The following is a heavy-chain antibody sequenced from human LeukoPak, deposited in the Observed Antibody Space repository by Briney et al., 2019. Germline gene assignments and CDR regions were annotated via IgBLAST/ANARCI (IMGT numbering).Heavy chain of an antibody. CDR1: GFTVGSNC. CDR2: IYYGGST. D-gene: IGHD2-21*02. V-gene: IGHV3-66*01. Sequence: PGPSLRLSCAASGFTVGSNCMRWVRQTAGKGLEWVSFIYYGGSTFYAASVQGRVSISRDYSKHIVYLKINHLSAEDSGVYYCARVAKDCGGDCFSDYWGQGPLVNGSS. J-gene: IGHJ4*02. CDR3: ARVAKDCGGDCFSDY.